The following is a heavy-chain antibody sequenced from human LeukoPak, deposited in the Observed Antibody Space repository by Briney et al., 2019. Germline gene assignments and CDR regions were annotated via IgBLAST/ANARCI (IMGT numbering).Heavy chain of an antibody. J-gene: IGHJ4*02. CDR1: GGSISSSSYY. CDR3: ARDAESGYYDSSGLFDY. V-gene: IGHV4-39*07. CDR2: IYYSGST. D-gene: IGHD3-22*01. Sequence: PSETLSLTCTVSGGSISSSSYYWGWIRQPPGKGLEWIGSIYYSGSTYYNPSLKSRVTISVDTSKNQFSLKLSSVTAADTAVYYCARDAESGYYDSSGLFDYWGQGTLVTVSS.